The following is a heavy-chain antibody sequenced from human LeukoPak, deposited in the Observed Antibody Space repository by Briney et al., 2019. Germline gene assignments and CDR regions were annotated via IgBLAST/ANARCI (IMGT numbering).Heavy chain of an antibody. CDR3: AGLGTTTGYYYMGV. CDR1: GGSISSGSYY. CDR2: IYTSGST. J-gene: IGHJ6*03. Sequence: PSQTLSLTCTVPGGSISSGSYYWSWIRQPAGKGLEWIGRIYTSGSTNYNPSLKSRVTISVDTSKTQFSLKLSSVTAADTAVYYCAGLGTTTGYYYMGVWGKGTTVTVSS. D-gene: IGHD7-27*01. V-gene: IGHV4-61*02.